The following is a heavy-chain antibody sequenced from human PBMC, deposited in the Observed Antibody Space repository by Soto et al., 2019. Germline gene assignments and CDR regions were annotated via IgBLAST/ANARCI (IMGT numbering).Heavy chain of an antibody. CDR1: GFTFEDYA. V-gene: IGHV3-9*01. J-gene: IGHJ6*03. CDR2: ISWNSGSI. Sequence: GGSLRLSCAASGFTFEDYAMHCVRQAPEKGLEWVSGISWNSGSIGYADSVKGRFTISRDNAKNSLYLQMNSLIAEDTALYYCSKDITATNPYYYYYMDVWGKGTMVTVSS. D-gene: IGHD5-12*01. CDR3: SKDITATNPYYYYYMDV.